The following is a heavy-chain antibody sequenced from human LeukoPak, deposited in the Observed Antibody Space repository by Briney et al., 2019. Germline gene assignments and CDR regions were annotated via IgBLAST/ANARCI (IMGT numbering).Heavy chain of an antibody. CDR3: ASGEEQLVPGDY. J-gene: IGHJ4*02. D-gene: IGHD6-13*01. CDR2: IKQDGSEK. Sequence: GGSLRLSCAASGFKFSDHYIDWVRQAPGKGLEWVANIKQDGSEKYYVDSVKGRFTISRDNAKNSLYLQMNSLRAEDTAVYYCASGEEQLVPGDYWGQGTLVTVSS. V-gene: IGHV3-7*01. CDR1: GFKFSDHY.